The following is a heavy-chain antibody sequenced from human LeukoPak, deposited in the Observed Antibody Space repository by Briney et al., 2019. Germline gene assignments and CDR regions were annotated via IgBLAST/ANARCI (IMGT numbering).Heavy chain of an antibody. V-gene: IGHV1-8*01. CDR3: ARKFTLRPKNSWFDP. J-gene: IGHJ5*02. CDR2: MNPNSGNT. CDR1: GYTFTSYD. D-gene: IGHD3-3*01. Sequence: ASVKVSCKASGYTFTSYDINWVRQATGQGLEWMGWMNPNSGNTGYAQKFQGRVTMTRNTSISTAYMELSSLRSEDTAVYYRARKFTLRPKNSWFDPWGQGTLVTVSS.